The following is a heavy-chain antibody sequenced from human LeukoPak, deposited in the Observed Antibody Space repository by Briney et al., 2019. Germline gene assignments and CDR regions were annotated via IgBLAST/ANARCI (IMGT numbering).Heavy chain of an antibody. CDR3: ARDERYDSSGYPFDY. CDR2: ISAYNGNT. D-gene: IGHD3-22*01. CDR1: GYTFTSYG. Sequence: ASVKVSCKASGYTFTSYGISWVRQAPGQGLEWMGWISAYNGNTNYAQKLQGRVTMTTDTSTSTAYMELSRLRSDDTAVYYCARDERYDSSGYPFDYWGQGTLVTVSS. J-gene: IGHJ4*02. V-gene: IGHV1-18*01.